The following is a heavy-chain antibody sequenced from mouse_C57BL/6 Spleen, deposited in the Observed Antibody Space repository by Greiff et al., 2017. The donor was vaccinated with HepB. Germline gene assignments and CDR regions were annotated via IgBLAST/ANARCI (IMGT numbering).Heavy chain of an antibody. J-gene: IGHJ2*01. Sequence: VQLQQSGPELVKPGASVKISCKASGYAFSSSWMNWVKQRPGKGLEWIGRIYPGDGDTNYNGKFKGKATLTADKSSSTAYMQLSSLTSEDSAVYFCATYYDGIFDYWGQGTTLTVSS. D-gene: IGHD1-1*01. CDR2: IYPGDGDT. V-gene: IGHV1-82*01. CDR3: ATYYDGIFDY. CDR1: GYAFSSSW.